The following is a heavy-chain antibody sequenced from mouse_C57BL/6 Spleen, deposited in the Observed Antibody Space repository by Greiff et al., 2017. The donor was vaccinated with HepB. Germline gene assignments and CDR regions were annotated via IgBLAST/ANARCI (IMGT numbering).Heavy chain of an antibody. D-gene: IGHD1-1*01. CDR1: GYTFTDYE. V-gene: IGHV1-15*01. CDR2: IDPETGGT. Sequence: VQLQQSGAELVRPGASVTLSCKASGYTFTDYEMHWVKQTPVHGLEWIGAIDPETGGTAYNQKFKGKAILTADKSSSTAYMELRSLTSEDSAVYYCTRITTVVAAWFAYWGQGTLVTVSA. J-gene: IGHJ3*01. CDR3: TRITTVVAAWFAY.